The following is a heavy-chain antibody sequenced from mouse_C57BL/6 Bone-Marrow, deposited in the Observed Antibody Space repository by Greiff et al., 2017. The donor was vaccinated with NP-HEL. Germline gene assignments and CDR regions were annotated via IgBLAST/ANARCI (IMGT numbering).Heavy chain of an antibody. Sequence: EVQVVESGGGLVKPGGSLKLSCAASGFTFSSYAMSWVRQTPAKRLEWVATISDGGSYTYYPDNVKGRFTISRDNAKNNLYLQMSHLKSEDTAMYYCARDRGAMDYWGQGTSVTVSS. V-gene: IGHV5-4*01. D-gene: IGHD3-3*01. CDR2: ISDGGSYT. CDR3: ARDRGAMDY. J-gene: IGHJ4*01. CDR1: GFTFSSYA.